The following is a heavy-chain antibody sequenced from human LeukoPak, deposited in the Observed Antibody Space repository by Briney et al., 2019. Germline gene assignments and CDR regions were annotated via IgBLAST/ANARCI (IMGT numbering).Heavy chain of an antibody. V-gene: IGHV4-39*07. Sequence: PSETLSLTCTVSGGSISSSSYYWAWIRQPPEKGLEWIGTIYYSGSTYYNVSLKSRVTISVDTSKNQFSLNLNSVTAADTAVYYCARLRSPGDFDYWGQETLVPVSS. CDR1: GGSISSSSYY. D-gene: IGHD1-26*01. J-gene: IGHJ4*02. CDR2: IYYSGST. CDR3: ARLRSPGDFDY.